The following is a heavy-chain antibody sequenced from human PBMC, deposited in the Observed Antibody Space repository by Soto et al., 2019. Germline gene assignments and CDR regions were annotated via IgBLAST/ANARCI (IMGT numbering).Heavy chain of an antibody. V-gene: IGHV1-2*02. J-gene: IGHJ4*02. CDR2: INPNSGNT. Sequence: APLKVSCKASGYTFTGYYIHWVRQAPGQGLEWMGWINPNSGNTNYAQNFQGRVTMTRDTSVTTAYMELSRLRSDDTAMYYCARDGQYGDYGYYFDYWGQGTLVTVSS. CDR1: GYTFTGYY. D-gene: IGHD4-17*01. CDR3: ARDGQYGDYGYYFDY.